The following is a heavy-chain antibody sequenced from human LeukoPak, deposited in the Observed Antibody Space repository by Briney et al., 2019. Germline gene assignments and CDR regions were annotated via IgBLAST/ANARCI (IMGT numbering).Heavy chain of an antibody. CDR3: ARVSMVRGVILDY. V-gene: IGHV4-38-2*01. CDR1: GYSISSGYY. D-gene: IGHD3-10*01. CDR2: IYHSGST. J-gene: IGHJ4*02. Sequence: SETLSLTCAVSGYSISSGYYWGWIRQPPGQGLGWIGSIYHSGSTYYNPSLKSRVTISVDTSKNQFSLKLSSVTAADTAVYYCARVSMVRGVILDYWGQGTLVTVSS.